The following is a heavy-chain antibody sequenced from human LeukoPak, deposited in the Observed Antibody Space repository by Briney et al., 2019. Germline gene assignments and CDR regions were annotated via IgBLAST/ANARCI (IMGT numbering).Heavy chain of an antibody. CDR2: ISSSSSYI. Sequence: GGSLRLSCAASGFSFDFSGYAMNWVRQAPGKGLEWVSSISSSSSYIYYADSVKGRFTISRDNAKNSLYLQMNSLRAEDTAVYYCARVGIVGAIFEDWGQGTLVTVSS. D-gene: IGHD1-26*01. CDR1: GFSFDFSGYA. J-gene: IGHJ4*02. V-gene: IGHV3-21*01. CDR3: ARVGIVGAIFED.